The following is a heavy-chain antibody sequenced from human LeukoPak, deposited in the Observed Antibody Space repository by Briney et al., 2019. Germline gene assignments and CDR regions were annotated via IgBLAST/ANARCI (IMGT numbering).Heavy chain of an antibody. CDR1: NGSVSTIGFY. V-gene: IGHV4-61*08. D-gene: IGHD3-22*01. Sequence: SETLSLTCTVSNGSVSTIGFYWSWIRQPPGKGLEWIGYIYYNGSATYKSSLESRITISLDTSGNQFSLKLISVTAADTAVYYCARRAYTSGFYYFDYWGQGTLVTVSS. CDR3: ARRAYTSGFYYFDY. J-gene: IGHJ4*02. CDR2: IYYNGSA.